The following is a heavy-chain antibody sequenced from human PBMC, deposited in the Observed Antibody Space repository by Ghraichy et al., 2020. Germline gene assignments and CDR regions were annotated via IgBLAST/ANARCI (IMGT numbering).Heavy chain of an antibody. CDR1: GYTFTSYG. CDR3: ARESSHYNILTGFLNSYYYYMDV. V-gene: IGHV1-18*01. J-gene: IGHJ6*03. D-gene: IGHD3-9*01. CDR2: ISAHSGDA. Sequence: ASVKVSCKASGYTFTSYGISWVRQAPGQGLEWMGWISAHSGDANYAQNLQGRVTMTTDTSTGTAYMELRSLRSDDTAVYYCARESSHYNILTGFLNSYYYYMDVWGKGTMVTVSS.